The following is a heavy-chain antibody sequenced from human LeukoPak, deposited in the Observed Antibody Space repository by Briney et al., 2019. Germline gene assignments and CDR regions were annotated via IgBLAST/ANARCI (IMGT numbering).Heavy chain of an antibody. CDR3: ARHRRGGSVHKGVDY. V-gene: IGHV4-39*01. CDR1: GGSISSSSYY. D-gene: IGHD3-10*01. CDR2: IYYNGGT. Sequence: SETLSLTCTVSGGSISSSSYYWGWIRQPPGKGLEWIGSIYYNGGTYYNSSPKSRVTISVDTSKNQFSLKLSSVTAADTAVYYCARHRRGGSVHKGVDYWGQGTLVTVSS. J-gene: IGHJ4*02.